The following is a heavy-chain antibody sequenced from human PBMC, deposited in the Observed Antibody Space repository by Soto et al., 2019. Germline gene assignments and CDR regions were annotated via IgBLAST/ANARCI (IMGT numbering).Heavy chain of an antibody. V-gene: IGHV6-1*01. CDR1: GDTVSSNSVA. J-gene: IGHJ6*02. CDR2: TYYRSRWYS. CDR3: ARSEEDSDYYYYGMDV. D-gene: IGHD2-15*01. Sequence: SQTLSLTCVGSGDTVSSNSVAWNWVRQSPSRGLEWLGRTYYRSRWYSDYAVSVRSRIDINADTSKNQVSLQLNSVAPEDTAVYYCARSEEDSDYYYYGMDVWGQGTTVTVSS.